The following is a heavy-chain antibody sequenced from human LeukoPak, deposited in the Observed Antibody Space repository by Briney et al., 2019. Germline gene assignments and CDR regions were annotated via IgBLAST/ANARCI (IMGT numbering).Heavy chain of an antibody. CDR3: ARVYYSNSYDYWYFDL. V-gene: IGHV4-59*01. D-gene: IGHD6-13*01. J-gene: IGHJ2*01. CDR1: GGSISSYY. Sequence: PSETLSLTCTVSGGSISSYYWSWIRQPPGKGLEWIGCIYYSGSTNYNPSLKSRVTISVDTSKNQFSLKLSSVTAADTAVYYCARVYYSNSYDYWYFDLWGRGTLVTVSS. CDR2: IYYSGST.